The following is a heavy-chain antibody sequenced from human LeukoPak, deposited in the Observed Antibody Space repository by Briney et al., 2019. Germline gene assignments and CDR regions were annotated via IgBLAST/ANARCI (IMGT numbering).Heavy chain of an antibody. CDR3: ARTATSYSYGYLGN. V-gene: IGHV4-39*01. Sequence: PSETLSLTCTVSGGSISSSSYYWGWIRQPPGKGLEWIGTIYYSGITYYSPSLKSRVMISVDTSKNQFSLKLSSVTAADTAVYYCARTATSYSYGYLGNWGQGTLVTVSS. CDR1: GGSISSSSYY. CDR2: IYYSGIT. D-gene: IGHD5-18*01. J-gene: IGHJ4*02.